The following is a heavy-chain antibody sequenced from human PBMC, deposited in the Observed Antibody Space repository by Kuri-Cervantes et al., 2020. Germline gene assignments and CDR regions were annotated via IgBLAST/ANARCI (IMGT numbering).Heavy chain of an antibody. V-gene: IGHV4-4*02. CDR2: IYHSGST. CDR3: ARGQFDILTGYYLKY. CDR1: GGSISSSNW. Sequence: GSLRLSCAVSGGSISSSNWWSWVRQPPGKGLEWIGEIYHSGSTNYNPSLKSRVTISVDKSKNQFSLKLTSVTAADTAVYYCARGQFDILTGYYLKYWGQGTLVTVSS. D-gene: IGHD3-9*01. J-gene: IGHJ4*02.